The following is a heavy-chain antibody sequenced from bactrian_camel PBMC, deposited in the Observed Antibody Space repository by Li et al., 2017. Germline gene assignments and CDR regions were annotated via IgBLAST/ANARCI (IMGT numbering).Heavy chain of an antibody. CDR3: VADSRLYRRLRAIDFRN. Sequence: VQLVESGGGSVQVGGSLRLSCVASVDTIGRYCMGWFRQIPDKEREGVAIIYTGGGTVIKDSEKGRVTISRDNAKSTAYLQLDNLKPEDTATYHCVADSRLYRRLRAIDFRNWGQGTQVTVS. V-gene: IGHV3S55*01. CDR1: VDTIGRYC. D-gene: IGHD2*01. CDR2: IYTGGGT. J-gene: IGHJ6*01.